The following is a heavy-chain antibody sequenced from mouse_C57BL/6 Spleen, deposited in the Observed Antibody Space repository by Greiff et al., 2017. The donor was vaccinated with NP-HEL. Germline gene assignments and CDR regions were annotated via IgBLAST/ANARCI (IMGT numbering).Heavy chain of an antibody. Sequence: QVQLKQPGAELVRPGSSVKLSCKASGYTFTSYWMHWVKQRPIQGLEWIGNIDPSDSETHYNQKFKDKATLTVDKSSSTAYMQLSSLTSEDSAVYYCARVGVGYGNLYFDVWGTGTTVTVSS. CDR2: IDPSDSET. CDR1: GYTFTSYW. J-gene: IGHJ1*03. V-gene: IGHV1-52*01. CDR3: ARVGVGYGNLYFDV. D-gene: IGHD2-1*01.